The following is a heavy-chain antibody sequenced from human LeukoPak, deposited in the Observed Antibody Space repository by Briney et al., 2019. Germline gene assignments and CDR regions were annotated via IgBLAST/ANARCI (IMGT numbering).Heavy chain of an antibody. CDR1: GFTFSSYY. Sequence: GGSLRLSCAASGFTFSSYYMNWVRQAPGKGLEWVSTISGSGGSTYYADSVKGRFTISRDNSKNTLYLQMNSLRAEDTAVYYCAKRKDSGSFDYWGQGTLVTVSS. J-gene: IGHJ4*02. D-gene: IGHD1-26*01. CDR3: AKRKDSGSFDY. CDR2: ISGSGGST. V-gene: IGHV3-23*01.